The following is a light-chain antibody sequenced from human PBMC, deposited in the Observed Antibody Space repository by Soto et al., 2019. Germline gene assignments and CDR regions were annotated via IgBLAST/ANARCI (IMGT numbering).Light chain of an antibody. CDR3: SSYTSSSTLYV. V-gene: IGLV2-14*01. CDR2: EVS. J-gene: IGLJ1*01. Sequence: QSARAEPACVSGSPGQSITISCTGTSSDVAGYNYVSWYQQQPGKAPKLMIYEVSNRPSGVSNRFSGSKSGNTASLTISGLQAEDEADYYCSSYTSSSTLYVFGAGTKVTVL. CDR1: SSDVAGYNY.